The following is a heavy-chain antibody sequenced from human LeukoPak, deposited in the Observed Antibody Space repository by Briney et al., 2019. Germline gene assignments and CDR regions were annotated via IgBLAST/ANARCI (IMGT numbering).Heavy chain of an antibody. Sequence: PGGSLRLSCAASGFTFSSYAMHWVRQAPGKGLEWVAVISYDGSNKYYADSVKGRFTISRDNSKNMLYPQMNSLRTEDTALYYCAREAGLSTRRRLDYWGQGTLVTVSS. CDR2: ISYDGSNK. J-gene: IGHJ4*02. CDR3: AREAGLSTRRRLDY. V-gene: IGHV3-30-3*01. CDR1: GFTFSSYA. D-gene: IGHD4/OR15-4a*01.